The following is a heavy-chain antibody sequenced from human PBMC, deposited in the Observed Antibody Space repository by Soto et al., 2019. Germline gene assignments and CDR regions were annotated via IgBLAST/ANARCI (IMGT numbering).Heavy chain of an antibody. CDR1: GFTFSSYA. J-gene: IGHJ4*02. Sequence: GGSLRLSCAASGFTFSSYAMHWVRQAPGKGLEWVAVISYDGSNKYYADSVKGRFTISRDNSKNTLYLQMNSLRAEDTAVYYCARDYDYYGSGSYYGYWGQGTLVTVSS. CDR2: ISYDGSNK. CDR3: ARDYDYYGSGSYYGY. D-gene: IGHD3-10*01. V-gene: IGHV3-30-3*01.